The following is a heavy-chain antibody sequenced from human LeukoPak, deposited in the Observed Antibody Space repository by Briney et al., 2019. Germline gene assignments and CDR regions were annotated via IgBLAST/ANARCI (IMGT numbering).Heavy chain of an antibody. CDR3: ARRSYYYDSSGYDY. V-gene: IGHV4-30-2*03. CDR2: IYYSGST. CDR1: GGSISSGGYS. D-gene: IGHD3-22*01. J-gene: IGHJ4*02. Sequence: SQTLSLTCAVSGGSISSGGYSWSWIRQPPGKGLEWIGSIYYSGSTYYNPSLKSRVTISVDTSKNQFSLKLSSVTAADTAVYYCARRSYYYDSSGYDYWGQGTLVTVSS.